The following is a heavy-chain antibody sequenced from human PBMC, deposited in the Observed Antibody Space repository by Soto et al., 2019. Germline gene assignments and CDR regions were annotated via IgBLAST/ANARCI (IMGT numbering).Heavy chain of an antibody. CDR3: ARPQLRFLEWFNFHY. D-gene: IGHD3-3*01. V-gene: IGHV3-30-3*01. CDR1: GFTFSSYA. J-gene: IGHJ4*02. CDR2: ISYDGSNK. Sequence: GGSLRLSCAASGFTFSSYAMHWVRQAPGKGLEWVAVISYDGSNKYYADSVKGRFTISRDNSKNTLYLQMNSLRAEDTAVYYCARPQLRFLEWFNFHYWGQGTLVTVSS.